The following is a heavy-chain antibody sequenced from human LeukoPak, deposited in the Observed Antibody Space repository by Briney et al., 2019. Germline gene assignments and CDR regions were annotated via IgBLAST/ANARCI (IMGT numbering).Heavy chain of an antibody. V-gene: IGHV1-69*13. CDR1: GYTFTSYY. J-gene: IGHJ4*02. Sequence: SVKVSCKASGYTFTSYYMHWVRQAPGQGLEWMGGIIPIFGTANYAQKFQGRVTITADESTSTAYMELSSLRSEDTAVYYCARALSSSGYTFDYWGQGTLVTVSS. CDR2: IIPIFGTA. D-gene: IGHD3-22*01. CDR3: ARALSSSGYTFDY.